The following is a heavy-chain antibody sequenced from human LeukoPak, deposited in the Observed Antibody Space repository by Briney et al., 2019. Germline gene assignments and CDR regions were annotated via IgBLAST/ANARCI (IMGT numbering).Heavy chain of an antibody. V-gene: IGHV1-2*02. CDR3: ARVRVYCSGGSCYPNWFDP. CDR2: INPNSGGT. Sequence: ASVKVSFKASGYTFTGYYMHWVRQAPGQGLEWMGWINPNSGGTNYAQKFQGRVTMTRDTSISTAYMELSRPRSDDTAVYYCARVRVYCSGGSCYPNWFDPWGQGTLVTVSS. CDR1: GYTFTGYY. J-gene: IGHJ5*02. D-gene: IGHD2-15*01.